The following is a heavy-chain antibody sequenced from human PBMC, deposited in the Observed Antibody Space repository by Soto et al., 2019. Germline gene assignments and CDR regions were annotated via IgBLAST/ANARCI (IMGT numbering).Heavy chain of an antibody. Sequence: SATLSLTCAVYGVSFSGYYWSWIRQPPGKGLEWIGEINHSGSTNYNPSLKSRVTISVDTSKNQFSLKLSSVTAADTAVYYCARGRNRDGYKVAFDYWGQGTLVTVSS. CDR1: GVSFSGYY. D-gene: IGHD5-12*01. CDR2: INHSGST. J-gene: IGHJ4*02. V-gene: IGHV4-34*01. CDR3: ARGRNRDGYKVAFDY.